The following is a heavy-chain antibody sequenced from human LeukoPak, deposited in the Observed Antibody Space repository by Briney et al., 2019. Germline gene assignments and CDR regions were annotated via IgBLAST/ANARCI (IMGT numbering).Heavy chain of an antibody. D-gene: IGHD3-22*01. CDR2: IYTSGST. CDR1: GGSISSGSYY. V-gene: IGHV4-61*02. Sequence: PSQTLSLTCTVSGGSISSGSYYWSWIRQPAGKGLEWIGRIYTSGSTYYNPSLKSRVTISVDTSKNQFSLKLSSVTAADTAVYYCARRPSFYYDSSGYFTADAFDIWGQGTMVTVSS. CDR3: ARRPSFYYDSSGYFTADAFDI. J-gene: IGHJ3*02.